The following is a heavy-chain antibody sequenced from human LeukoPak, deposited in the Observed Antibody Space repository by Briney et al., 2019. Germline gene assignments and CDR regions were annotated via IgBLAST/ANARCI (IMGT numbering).Heavy chain of an antibody. D-gene: IGHD5-24*01. CDR2: INPSGGST. V-gene: IGHV1-46*01. CDR1: GYTFTNYY. Sequence: GASVKVSCKASGYTFTNYYIHWVRQAPGQGLEWMGIINPSGGSTSHARKFEGRVTMTRDMSTSTVYMELSSLRSEDTAVYYCARDSHHQDGYNYPLDDWGQGTLVTVSS. J-gene: IGHJ4*02. CDR3: ARDSHHQDGYNYPLDD.